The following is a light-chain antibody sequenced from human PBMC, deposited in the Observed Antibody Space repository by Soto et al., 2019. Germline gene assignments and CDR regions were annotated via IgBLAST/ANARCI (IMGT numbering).Light chain of an antibody. CDR3: QQTYSVPPT. V-gene: IGKV1-39*01. Sequence: DIQMTQSPSSLSASVGDRVTITCRASQSISSYLNWYQQRPGKAPNLLIYAASTLQSGVPSRFSGGGSGTDFTLTISSLQPEDFATYYCQQTYSVPPTFVGGTKVEI. CDR2: AAS. CDR1: QSISSY. J-gene: IGKJ4*01.